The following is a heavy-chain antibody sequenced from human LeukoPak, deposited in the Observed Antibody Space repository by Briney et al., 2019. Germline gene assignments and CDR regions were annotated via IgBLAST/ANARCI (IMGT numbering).Heavy chain of an antibody. CDR3: ERGRHVSITIFGVPTRGKFDY. CDR1: GGSFSGYY. CDR2: INHSGST. D-gene: IGHD3-3*01. V-gene: IGHV4-34*01. Sequence: SETLSLTCAVCGGSFSGYYWSWIRQPPGKGLEWIGEINHSGSTNYNQSLKSRVNISVHTSKTQFSLQLRSVTAADPAVYYCERGRHVSITIFGVPTRGKFDYWGQGTLVTVSS. J-gene: IGHJ4*02.